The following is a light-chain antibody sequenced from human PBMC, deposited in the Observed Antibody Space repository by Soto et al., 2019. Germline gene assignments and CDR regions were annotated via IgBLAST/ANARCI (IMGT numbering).Light chain of an antibody. Sequence: DIVMTQSPDSLAVSPGERATINCKSSQSVLNSSNNKNYLAWYQQKPGQPPKLLIYWASTRGSGIPDRFSGSGSETGFALTISSLQAEYVAVYYCHQYYSTPSTFGQGTRLEIK. V-gene: IGKV4-1*01. CDR3: HQYYSTPST. CDR1: QSVLNSSNNKNY. CDR2: WAS. J-gene: IGKJ5*01.